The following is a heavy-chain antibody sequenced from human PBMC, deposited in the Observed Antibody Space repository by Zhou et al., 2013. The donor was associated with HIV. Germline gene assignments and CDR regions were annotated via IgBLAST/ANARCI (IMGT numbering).Heavy chain of an antibody. CDR1: GGTFGSYA. V-gene: IGHV1-69*10. Sequence: QVQLMQSGGEVKKPGTSVKVSCKASGGTFGSYAISWVRLAPGLGLEWVGGIISVLHRPNYAQKFQGRVTITADESTSTVYMELSSLRSEDTAVYYCATVPRSGTKYYYYMDVWGGGTTVTVS. J-gene: IGHJ6*03. CDR3: ATVPRSGTKYYYYMDV. CDR2: IISVLHRP.